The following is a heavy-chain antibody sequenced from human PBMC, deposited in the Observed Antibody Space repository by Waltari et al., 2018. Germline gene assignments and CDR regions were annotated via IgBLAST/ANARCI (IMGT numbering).Heavy chain of an antibody. J-gene: IGHJ6*02. CDR3: ARNPGIAAAGPTGYYYYGMDV. CDR1: GYTFTSYA. V-gene: IGHV1-3*01. D-gene: IGHD6-13*01. CDR2: INAGNGTT. Sequence: QVQLVQSGAEVKKPGASVKVSCKASGYTFTSYAMHWVRQAPGQRLEWMGWINAGNGTTKYSQKSQGRVTITRDTSASTAYMELSSLRSEDTAVYYCARNPGIAAAGPTGYYYYGMDVWGQGTTVTVSS.